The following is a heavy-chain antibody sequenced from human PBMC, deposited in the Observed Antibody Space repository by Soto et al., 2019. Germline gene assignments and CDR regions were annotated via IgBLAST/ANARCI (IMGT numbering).Heavy chain of an antibody. CDR3: AKDEEMGSGSYFLGAFDI. CDR2: ITWNSGTI. D-gene: IGHD3-10*01. J-gene: IGHJ3*02. V-gene: IGHV3-9*01. CDR1: GFIFDDYA. Sequence: EVQLVESGGGLVQPGRSLRLSCAASGFIFDDYAMHWVRQTAGKGLEWVAGITWNSGTIGYADSVKGRFTISRDYGKNVLYLQRNSLRAEDTALYYCAKDEEMGSGSYFLGAFDIWGQGTMVTVSS.